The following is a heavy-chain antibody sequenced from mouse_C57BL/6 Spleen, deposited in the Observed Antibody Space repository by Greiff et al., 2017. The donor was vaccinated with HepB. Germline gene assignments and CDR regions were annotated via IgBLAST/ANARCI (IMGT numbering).Heavy chain of an antibody. CDR2: INPNNGGT. J-gene: IGHJ3*01. D-gene: IGHD1-2*01. V-gene: IGHV1-22*01. CDR3: ASGNYGPFAY. Sequence: EVQLQQSGPELVKPGASVKMSCKASGYTFTDYNMHWVKQSDGKSLEWIGYINPNNGGTSYNQKFKGKATLTVNKSSSTAYMELRSLTSEDSAVYYCASGNYGPFAYWGQGTLVTVSA. CDR1: GYTFTDYN.